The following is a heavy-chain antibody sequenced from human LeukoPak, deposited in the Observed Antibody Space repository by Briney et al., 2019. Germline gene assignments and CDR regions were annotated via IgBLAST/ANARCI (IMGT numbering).Heavy chain of an antibody. D-gene: IGHD2-15*01. J-gene: IGHJ4*02. Sequence: GGSLRLSCAASGFPFNSYWMSWVRQAPEKGLERLANIRQDGSDKQYVDSVKGRFTISRDNAKNSLYLQMNSLSAEDTAVYYCARHSRGSSIDDWGQGTLVTVSS. V-gene: IGHV3-7*01. CDR3: ARHSRGSSIDD. CDR2: IRQDGSDK. CDR1: GFPFNSYW.